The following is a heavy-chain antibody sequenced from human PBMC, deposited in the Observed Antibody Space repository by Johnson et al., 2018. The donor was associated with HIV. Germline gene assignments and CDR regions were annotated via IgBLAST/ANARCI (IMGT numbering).Heavy chain of an antibody. D-gene: IGHD3-10*02. V-gene: IGHV3-30-3*01. CDR1: EFTFSNYA. CDR3: ARLCSGCADAFDM. Sequence: QVQLVESGGGVVQPGRSLKLSCAASEFTFSNYAMHWVRQAPGKGLEWVAVISYGGNNKYYADSGKGRFTVSRDNAKNSVYLQMNSLRAEDTAVFYCARLCSGCADAFDMWGQGTMVTVS. CDR2: ISYGGNNK. J-gene: IGHJ3*02.